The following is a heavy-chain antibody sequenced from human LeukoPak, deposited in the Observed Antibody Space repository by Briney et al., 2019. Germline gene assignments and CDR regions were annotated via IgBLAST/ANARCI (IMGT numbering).Heavy chain of an antibody. CDR3: AKGGTYYYDSGGYY. CDR1: GFIFSPYA. V-gene: IGHV3-23*01. CDR2: IAGGDDR. Sequence: GGSLRLSCAASGFIFSPYAMSWVRQAPGKGLEWVAGIAGGDDRFYADSVKGRFSISRDNSKNTLYLQMNSLRAEDTAVYYCAKGGTYYYDSGGYYWGQGTLVTVSS. D-gene: IGHD3-22*01. J-gene: IGHJ4*02.